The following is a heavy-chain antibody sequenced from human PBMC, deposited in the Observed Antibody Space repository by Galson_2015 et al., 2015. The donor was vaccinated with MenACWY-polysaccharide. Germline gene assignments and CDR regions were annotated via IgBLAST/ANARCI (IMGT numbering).Heavy chain of an antibody. CDR3: ASFYDYWSGYVDDY. Sequence: SLRLSCAASGFTFSSYSMIWVRQAPGKGLEWVTSISSGRTYKYYADSVKGRSTISRDNAKKSLYLQMISLRAEDTAIYYCASFYDYWSGYVDDYWGQGTLVTVSS. CDR1: GFTFSSYS. D-gene: IGHD3-3*01. J-gene: IGHJ4*02. V-gene: IGHV3-21*01. CDR2: ISSGRTYK.